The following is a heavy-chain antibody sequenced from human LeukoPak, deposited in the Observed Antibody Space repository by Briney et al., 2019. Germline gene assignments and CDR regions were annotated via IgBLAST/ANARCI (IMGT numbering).Heavy chain of an antibody. CDR1: GGSISSYY. V-gene: IGHV4-4*07. Sequence: SETLSLTCTVSGGSISSYYWSWIRQPAGKGLEWIGRIYTSGSTNYNPSLKSRVTMSVDTSKNQFSLKLSSVTAADTAVYYCARGPSVRDYYYGMDVWGQGTTVTVSS. D-gene: IGHD6-19*01. J-gene: IGHJ6*02. CDR2: IYTSGST. CDR3: ARGPSVRDYYYGMDV.